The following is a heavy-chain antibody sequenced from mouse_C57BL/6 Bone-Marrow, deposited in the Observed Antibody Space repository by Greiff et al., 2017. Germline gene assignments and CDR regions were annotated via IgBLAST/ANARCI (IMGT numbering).Heavy chain of an antibody. CDR2: INPNNGGT. J-gene: IGHJ4*01. CDR3: ALYYYGHYYAMDY. V-gene: IGHV1-18*01. D-gene: IGHD1-1*01. CDR1: GYTFTDYN. Sequence: EVQVVESGPELVKPGASVKIPCKASGYTFTDYNMDWVKQSHGKSLEWIGDINPNNGGTIYNQKFKGKATLTVDKSSSTAYMELRSLTSEDTAVYYCALYYYGHYYAMDYWGQGTSVTVSS.